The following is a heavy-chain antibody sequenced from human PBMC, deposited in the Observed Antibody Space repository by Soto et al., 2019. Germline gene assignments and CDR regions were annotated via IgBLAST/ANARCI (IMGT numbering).Heavy chain of an antibody. CDR1: GFTFSSYG. CDR2: IWYDGSNK. CDR3: ASSYYDFWSGQGGMDV. D-gene: IGHD3-3*01. J-gene: IGHJ6*04. V-gene: IGHV3-33*01. Sequence: HPGGSLRLSCAASGFTFSSYGMHWVRQAPGKGLEWVAVIWYDGSNKYYADSVKGRFTISRDNSKNTLYLQMNSLRAEDTAVYYCASSYYDFWSGQGGMDVWGEGTTVTVSS.